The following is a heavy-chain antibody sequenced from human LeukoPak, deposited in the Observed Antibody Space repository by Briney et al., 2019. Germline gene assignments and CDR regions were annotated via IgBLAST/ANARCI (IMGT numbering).Heavy chain of an antibody. D-gene: IGHD2-15*01. V-gene: IGHV3-15*01. CDR1: GFTVSNAW. Sequence: GGSLRLSCAASGFTVSNAWMSWVRQAPGKGLEWVGRIKSKTDGGTTDYAAPVKGRFTISRDDSKNTLYLQMNSLKTEDTAVYYCTTHCSGGSCYLISFWGQGTLVTVSS. J-gene: IGHJ4*02. CDR3: TTHCSGGSCYLISF. CDR2: IKSKTDGGTT.